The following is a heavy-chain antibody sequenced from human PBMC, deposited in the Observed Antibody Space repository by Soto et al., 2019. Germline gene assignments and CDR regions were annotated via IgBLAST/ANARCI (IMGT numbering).Heavy chain of an antibody. CDR3: ARSRYFDWMTWGFFDY. J-gene: IGHJ4*02. D-gene: IGHD3-9*01. V-gene: IGHV4-39*01. CDR1: GASIRSSAYY. CDR2: IYYNGNT. Sequence: QLQLKESGPGLVKPSEALSLTCTVSGASIRSSAYYWGWIRQPPGKELEWIGSIYYNGNTFYTPSLKSRVIISVDTPKNQFSLTLSSATAAVTAVYYCARSRYFDWMTWGFFDYWGQGTLAIVSS.